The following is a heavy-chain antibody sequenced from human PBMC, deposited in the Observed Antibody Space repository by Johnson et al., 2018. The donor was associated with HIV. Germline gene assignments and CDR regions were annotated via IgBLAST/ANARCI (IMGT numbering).Heavy chain of an antibody. CDR1: GFTFDDYG. CDR3: VFGIVGATRLDDAFDI. J-gene: IGHJ3*02. D-gene: IGHD1-26*01. CDR2: ISWDGGST. V-gene: IGHV3-43*01. Sequence: VQLVESGGGVVRPGGSLRLSCAASGFTFDDYGMSWVRQAPGKGLEWVSLISWDGGSTYYADSVKGRFTISRDNSKNSLYLQMNSLRTEDTALYYCVFGIVGATRLDDAFDIWGQGTMVTVSS.